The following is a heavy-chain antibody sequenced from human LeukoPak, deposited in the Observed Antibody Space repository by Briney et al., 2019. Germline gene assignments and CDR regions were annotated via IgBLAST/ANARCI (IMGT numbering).Heavy chain of an antibody. CDR2: FYYSGST. CDR1: GGSITSSNYY. Sequence: SETLSLTCTVSGGSITSSNYYWGWIRQPPGKGLEWIGSFYYSGSTNYNPSLKSRVNISVDTSKNQFSLKLSSVTAADTAVYYCARARYVPGFGVGIFDYWGQGTLVTVSS. D-gene: IGHD3-3*01. V-gene: IGHV4-39*07. CDR3: ARARYVPGFGVGIFDY. J-gene: IGHJ4*02.